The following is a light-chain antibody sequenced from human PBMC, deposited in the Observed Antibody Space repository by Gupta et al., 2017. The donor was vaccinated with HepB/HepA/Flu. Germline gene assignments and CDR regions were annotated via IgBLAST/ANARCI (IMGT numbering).Light chain of an antibody. CDR2: ELS. J-gene: IGLJ1*01. Sequence: QSALTQPASVSGSPGQSITISCTGTSSDVGGYNYVSWYQQHPGKVPKLMIYELSNRPSGVSNRFSGSKSGKTASLTITGLQAEDEADDYCSSYKSSSTRYVFGTGTKVTVL. CDR1: SSDVGGYNY. CDR3: SSYKSSSTRYV. V-gene: IGLV2-14*03.